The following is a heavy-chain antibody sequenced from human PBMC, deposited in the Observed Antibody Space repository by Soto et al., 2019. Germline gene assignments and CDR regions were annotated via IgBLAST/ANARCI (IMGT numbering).Heavy chain of an antibody. CDR2: IIPIFGTA. Sequence: ASVKVSCKASGGTFSSYAISWVRQAPGQGLEWMGGIIPIFGTANYAQKFQGRVTITADESTSTAYMELSSLRSEDTAVYYCARGYCSDGSCYGELYYYYGMDVWGQGTTVTVSS. D-gene: IGHD2-15*01. J-gene: IGHJ6*02. CDR1: GGTFSSYA. V-gene: IGHV1-69*13. CDR3: ARGYCSDGSCYGELYYYYGMDV.